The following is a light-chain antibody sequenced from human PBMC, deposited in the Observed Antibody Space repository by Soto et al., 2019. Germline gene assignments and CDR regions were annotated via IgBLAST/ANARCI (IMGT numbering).Light chain of an antibody. CDR3: QQYNNWPS. Sequence: EVVMTQSPAPLSVSRGERATLSCRGSQTVSRNLAWSQQTPGQAPRVLIYDISNRATGVPARFSGSGSETEFTLTIRSLQSEDFAVYFCQQYNNWPSFGQGTRLEIK. CDR1: QTVSRN. CDR2: DIS. J-gene: IGKJ5*01. V-gene: IGKV3-15*01.